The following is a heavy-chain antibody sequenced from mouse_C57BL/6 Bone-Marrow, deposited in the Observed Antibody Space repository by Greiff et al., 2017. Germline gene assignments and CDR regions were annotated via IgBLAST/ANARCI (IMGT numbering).Heavy chain of an antibody. J-gene: IGHJ1*03. CDR2: SRNKANDYTT. CDR3: ARDADGSSFWYFDV. CDR1: GFTFSDFY. V-gene: IGHV7-1*01. D-gene: IGHD1-1*01. Sequence: EVKLVESGGGLVQSGRSLRLSCATSGFTFSDFYMEWVRQAPGKGLEWIAASRNKANDYTTEYSASVKGRFIVSRDTSQSILYLQMNALRAEDTDIYYCARDADGSSFWYFDVWGTGTTVTVSS.